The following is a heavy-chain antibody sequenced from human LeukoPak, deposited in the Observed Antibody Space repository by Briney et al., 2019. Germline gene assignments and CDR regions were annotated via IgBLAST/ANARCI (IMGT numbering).Heavy chain of an antibody. CDR2: INPNSGGT. J-gene: IGHJ3*02. CDR1: GYTLTDYY. Sequence: ASVKVSCKASGYTLTDYYMHWVRQAPGQGLEWMGRINPNSGGTNYAQKLQGRVTMTTDTSTSTAYMELRSLRSDDTAVYYCARASDYADAFDIWGQGTMVTVSS. CDR3: ARASDYADAFDI. D-gene: IGHD5-12*01. V-gene: IGHV1-2*06.